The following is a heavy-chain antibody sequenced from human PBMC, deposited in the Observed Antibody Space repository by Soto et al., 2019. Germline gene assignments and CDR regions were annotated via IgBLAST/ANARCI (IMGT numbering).Heavy chain of an antibody. CDR3: ARGLVAAPLDYGMDV. CDR1: GGSVSSGSYY. D-gene: IGHD2-15*01. Sequence: PSETLSLTCTVSGGSVSSGSYYWSWIRQPPGKGLEWIGYIYYSGSTNYNPSLKSRVTISVDTSKNQFSLKLSSVTAADTAVYYCARGLVAAPLDYGMDVWGQGTTVTVSS. J-gene: IGHJ6*02. CDR2: IYYSGST. V-gene: IGHV4-61*01.